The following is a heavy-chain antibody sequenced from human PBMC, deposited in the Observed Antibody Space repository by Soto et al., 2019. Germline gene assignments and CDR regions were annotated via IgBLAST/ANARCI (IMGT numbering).Heavy chain of an antibody. CDR3: ARGWGYFDY. Sequence: QVQLPESGPGLVKPSETLSLTCTVSGGSITDYYWSWIRQPQGKGLELLVYIYYVVSTNYNPSLTSRVTISLDTSMSQFALKLSSVTAADTAVYYCARGWGYFDYWGQGTLVTVSA. CDR1: GGSITDYY. CDR2: IYYVVST. D-gene: IGHD3-16*01. J-gene: IGHJ4*02. V-gene: IGHV4-59*01.